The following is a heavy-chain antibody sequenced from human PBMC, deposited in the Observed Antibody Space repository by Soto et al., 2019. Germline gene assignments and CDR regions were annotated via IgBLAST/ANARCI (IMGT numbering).Heavy chain of an antibody. CDR2: ISGSGGST. CDR3: AKKGAAAGTRGAYYYYYYYMDV. V-gene: IGHV3-23*01. J-gene: IGHJ6*03. Sequence: HPGGSLRLSCAASGFTFSSYAMSWVRQAPGKGLEWVSAISGSGGSTYYADSVKGRFTISRDNSKNTLYQQINSLRTEDTAIYYCAKKGAAAGTRGAYYYYYYYMDVWGKGTTVTVSS. CDR1: GFTFSSYA. D-gene: IGHD6-13*01.